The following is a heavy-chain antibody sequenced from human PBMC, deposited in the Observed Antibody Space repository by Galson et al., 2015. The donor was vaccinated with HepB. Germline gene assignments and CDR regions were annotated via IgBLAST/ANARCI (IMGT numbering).Heavy chain of an antibody. J-gene: IGHJ3*02. CDR2: IKQDGSEK. V-gene: IGHV3-7*03. CDR1: GFTFSSYW. Sequence: SLRLSCAASGFTFSSYWMSWVRQAPGKGLEWVANIKQDGSEKYYVDSVKGRFTISRDNAKNSLYLQMNSLRAEDTAVYYCARAYYDYVWGSYRGSDAFDIWGQGTMVTVSS. CDR3: ARAYYDYVWGSYRGSDAFDI. D-gene: IGHD3-16*02.